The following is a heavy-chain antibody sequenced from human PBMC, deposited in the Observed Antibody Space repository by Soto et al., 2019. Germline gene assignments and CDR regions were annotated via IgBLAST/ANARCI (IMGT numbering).Heavy chain of an antibody. CDR1: GFTFSSYW. CDR2: IKQDGSEK. CDR3: AREMYYDILTSYYLPLQAFVI. D-gene: IGHD3-9*01. Sequence: GGSLRLSCAASGFTFSSYWMSWVRQAPGKGLEWVANIKQDGSEKYYVDSVKGRFTISRDNAKNSLYLQMNSLRAEDTAVYYCAREMYYDILTSYYLPLQAFVIWGQGTMVTVSS. V-gene: IGHV3-7*03. J-gene: IGHJ3*02.